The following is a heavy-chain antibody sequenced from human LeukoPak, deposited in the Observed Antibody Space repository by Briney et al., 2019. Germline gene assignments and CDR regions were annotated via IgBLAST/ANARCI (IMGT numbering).Heavy chain of an antibody. Sequence: SETLSLTCTVSGGSVSSGSSYWSWIRQPPGKGLEWIGYISYSGSTIYNASLRSRVTISVDTSKNQFSLKLNSVTAADTAVYYCARETYYYDSSGYYSHNAFDIWGQGTMVTVSS. V-gene: IGHV4-61*01. CDR1: GGSVSSGSSY. J-gene: IGHJ3*02. CDR2: ISYSGST. CDR3: ARETYYYDSSGYYSHNAFDI. D-gene: IGHD3-22*01.